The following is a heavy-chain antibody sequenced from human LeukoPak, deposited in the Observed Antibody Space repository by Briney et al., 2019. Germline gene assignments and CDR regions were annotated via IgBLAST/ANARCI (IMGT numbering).Heavy chain of an antibody. CDR3: ARGGRQQLVWGLFDY. CDR2: ISSSSSYI. Sequence: PGGSLRLSCAAPGFTFSSYSMNWVRQAPGKGLEWVSSISSSSSYIYYADSVKGRFTISRDNAKNSLYLQMNSLRAEDTAVYYCARGGRQQLVWGLFDYWGQGTLVTVSS. V-gene: IGHV3-21*01. J-gene: IGHJ4*02. D-gene: IGHD6-13*01. CDR1: GFTFSSYS.